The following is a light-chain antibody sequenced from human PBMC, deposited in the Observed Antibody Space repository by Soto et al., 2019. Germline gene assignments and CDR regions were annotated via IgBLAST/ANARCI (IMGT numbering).Light chain of an antibody. CDR2: AGS. CDR1: QSVSTTY. CDR3: QQYGSSPVT. Sequence: EIVFTQSPGTLSLSPGERATLSCRATQSVSTTYLAWYQQKPGQAPRLLIYAGSTRATAIPDRFSGSGSGTDFTLTISRLEPEDFAVYYCQQYGSSPVTFGGGTKVDIK. J-gene: IGKJ4*01. V-gene: IGKV3-20*01.